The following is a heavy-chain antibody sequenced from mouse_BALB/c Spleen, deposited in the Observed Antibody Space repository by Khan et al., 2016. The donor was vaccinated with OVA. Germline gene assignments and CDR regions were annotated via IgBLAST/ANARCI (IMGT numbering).Heavy chain of an antibody. Sequence: EVQLQESGPGLVKPSQSLSLTCTVTGYSITRDYAWNWIRQFPGNELEWMGYISNSGSASYNPSRKSRISITRNTSKNQFLLQLDSVTPEDTATYYCASELGRYYAMDYWGQGTSVTVSS. CDR2: ISNSGSA. CDR1: GYSITRDYA. CDR3: ASELGRYYAMDY. V-gene: IGHV3-2*02. D-gene: IGHD4-1*01. J-gene: IGHJ4*01.